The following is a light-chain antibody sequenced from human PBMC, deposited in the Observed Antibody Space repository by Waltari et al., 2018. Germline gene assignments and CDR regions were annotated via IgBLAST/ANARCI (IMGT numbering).Light chain of an antibody. CDR1: QSIASN. Sequence: IVLTQSPATLSVSPGEGATLSCRASQSIASNLAWYQQKPGQSPRLLIYGVSTRASDTPARFSGSGSGTDFTLSVSGLQSEDSAVYYCQQYNNWPFLTFGPGTKLEIK. CDR3: QQYNNWPFLT. V-gene: IGKV3-15*01. J-gene: IGKJ3*01. CDR2: GVS.